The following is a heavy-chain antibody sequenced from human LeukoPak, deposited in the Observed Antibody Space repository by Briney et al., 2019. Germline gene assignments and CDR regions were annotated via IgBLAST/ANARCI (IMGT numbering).Heavy chain of an antibody. CDR1: GGSISSYY. V-gene: IGHV4-59*08. CDR3: ARRPVWGYFDY. J-gene: IGHJ4*02. Sequence: KPSETLSLTCTVSGGSISSYYWSWIRQPPGKGLEWIGYIYYSGSTNYNPSLKSRVTISVDTSKNQFSLKLSSVTAADTAVYYCARRPVWGYFDYWGQGTLVTVSS. CDR2: IYYSGST. D-gene: IGHD3-16*01.